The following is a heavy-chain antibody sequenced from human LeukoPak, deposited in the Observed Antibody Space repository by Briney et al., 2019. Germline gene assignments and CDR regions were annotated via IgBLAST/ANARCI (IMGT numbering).Heavy chain of an antibody. J-gene: IGHJ4*02. V-gene: IGHV1-2*02. CDR1: GYTFTGYY. CDR2: INPNSGGT. Sequence: ASVKVSCKASGYTFTGYYMQWVRQAPGQGLEWMGWINPNSGGTNYAQKFQGRVTMTRDTSISTAYMELSGLRSDDTAVYYCARRGIAASGEDYWGQGTLVTVSS. D-gene: IGHD6-13*01. CDR3: ARRGIAASGEDY.